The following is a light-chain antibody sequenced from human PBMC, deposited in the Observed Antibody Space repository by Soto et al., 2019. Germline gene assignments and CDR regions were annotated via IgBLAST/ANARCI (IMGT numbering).Light chain of an antibody. CDR1: QSVSSSY. J-gene: IGKJ5*01. Sequence: EIVLTQSPGTLSFSAWERATLSCRARQSVSSSYLAWYQQRPGQAPRLLIYGASSRATGIPDRFSGRGSGTDVTLTISRLEPEDFAVYYCQQYGSSTITVGQGTRLEI. V-gene: IGKV3-20*01. CDR2: GAS. CDR3: QQYGSSTIT.